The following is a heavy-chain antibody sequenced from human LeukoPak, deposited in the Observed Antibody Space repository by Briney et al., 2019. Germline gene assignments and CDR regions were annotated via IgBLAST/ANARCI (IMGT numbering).Heavy chain of an antibody. CDR3: ARLPHSSAWSYFDY. CDR2: ISGSGGST. D-gene: IGHD6-19*01. Sequence: PGGSLRLSCAASGFTFSSYAMSWFRQAPGKGLEWVSGISGSGGSTYYADSVKGRFTISRDNSKNTLYLQMNSLRAEDTAVYHCARLPHSSAWSYFDYWGQGTLVTVSS. CDR1: GFTFSSYA. V-gene: IGHV3-23*01. J-gene: IGHJ4*02.